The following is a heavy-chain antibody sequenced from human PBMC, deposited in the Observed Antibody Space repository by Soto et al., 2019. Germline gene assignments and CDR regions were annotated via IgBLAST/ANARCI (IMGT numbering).Heavy chain of an antibody. CDR1: GGTFSSYA. Sequence: QVQLVKSGAEVKTPGSSVKVSCKASGGTFSSYAISWVRQAPGQGLEWMGGIIPIFGTANYAQKFQGRVTIIADKSTSTDYMELSSLRSEDTAVYYCARGSGSWYRYDYWGQGTLVTVSS. D-gene: IGHD6-13*01. J-gene: IGHJ4*02. CDR3: ARGSGSWYRYDY. V-gene: IGHV1-69*06. CDR2: IIPIFGTA.